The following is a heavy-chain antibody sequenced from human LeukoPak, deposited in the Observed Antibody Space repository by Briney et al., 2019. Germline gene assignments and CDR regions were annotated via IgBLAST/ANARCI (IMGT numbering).Heavy chain of an antibody. Sequence: ASVKVPCKVSGYTLTELSMHWVRQAPGKGLEWMGGFDPEDGETIYAQKFQGRVTMTEDTSTDTAYMELSSLRSEDTAVYYCATVQGGDYCLVYWGQGTLVTVSS. CDR1: GYTLTELS. CDR3: ATVQGGDYCLVY. CDR2: FDPEDGET. D-gene: IGHD4-17*01. V-gene: IGHV1-24*01. J-gene: IGHJ4*02.